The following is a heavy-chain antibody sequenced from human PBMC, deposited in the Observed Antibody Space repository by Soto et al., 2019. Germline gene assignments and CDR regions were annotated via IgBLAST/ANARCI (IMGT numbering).Heavy chain of an antibody. CDR1: GGSFSGYY. CDR2: INHSGST. CDR3: ASIRQRGTCFDY. D-gene: IGHD1-7*01. Sequence: ASETLSLTCAVYGGSFSGYYWSWIRQPPGKGLEWIGEINHSGSTNYNPSLKSRVTISVDTSKNQFSLKLSSVTAADTAVYYCASIRQRGTCFDYWGQATLVTVSS. V-gene: IGHV4-34*01. J-gene: IGHJ4*02.